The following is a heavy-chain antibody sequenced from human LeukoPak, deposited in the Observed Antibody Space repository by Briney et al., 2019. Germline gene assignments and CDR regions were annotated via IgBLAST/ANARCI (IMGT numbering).Heavy chain of an antibody. Sequence: SETLSLTCAVYGGTFSGYYWTWIRQPPGKGLEWIGEIIHSGSTTYNPSLKSRVTISVDTSKNQFSLKLSSVTAADTAVYYCASEYYYYDMDVWGQGTTVTVSS. D-gene: IGHD6-6*01. V-gene: IGHV4-34*12. CDR2: IIHSGST. J-gene: IGHJ6*02. CDR3: ASEYYYYDMDV. CDR1: GGTFSGYY.